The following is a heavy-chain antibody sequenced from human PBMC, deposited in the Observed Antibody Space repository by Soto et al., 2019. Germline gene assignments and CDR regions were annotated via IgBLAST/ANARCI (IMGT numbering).Heavy chain of an antibody. V-gene: IGHV1-69*02. D-gene: IGHD3-10*01. CDR3: ARGRPRPGFGELFTRRGYYYYMDV. Sequence: SVKVSCKASGGTFSSYTISWVRQAPGRGLEWMGRIIPILGIANYAQKFQGRVTITADKSTSTAYMELSSLRSEDTAVYYCARGRPRPGFGELFTRRGYYYYMDVWGKGTTVTVSS. CDR1: GGTFSSYT. CDR2: IIPILGIA. J-gene: IGHJ6*03.